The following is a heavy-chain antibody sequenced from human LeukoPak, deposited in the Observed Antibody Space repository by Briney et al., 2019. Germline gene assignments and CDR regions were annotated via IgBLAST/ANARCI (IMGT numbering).Heavy chain of an antibody. D-gene: IGHD1-14*01. Sequence: GASVKVSCKASGYTFTGYYMHWVRQAPGQGLEWMGRIIPIFGIANYAQKFQGRVTITADKSTSTAYMELSSLRSEDTAVYYCARDLGPDPYYYYGMDVWGQGTTVTVSS. CDR1: GYTFTGYY. CDR2: IIPIFGIA. V-gene: IGHV1-69*04. J-gene: IGHJ6*02. CDR3: ARDLGPDPYYYYGMDV.